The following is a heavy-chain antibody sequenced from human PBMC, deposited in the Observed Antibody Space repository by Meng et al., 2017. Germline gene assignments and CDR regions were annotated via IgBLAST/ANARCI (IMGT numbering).Heavy chain of an antibody. V-gene: IGHV1-18*01. J-gene: IGHJ3*02. Sequence: ASVKVSCKASGYTFTSYGISWVRQAPGQGLEWMGWISAYNGNTNYAQKLQGRVTMTTDTSTSTAYMELRSLRSDDTAVYYCARDGLRADLQNAFDIWGQGTRVTVSS. D-gene: IGHD3/OR15-3a*01. CDR1: GYTFTSYG. CDR3: ARDGLRADLQNAFDI. CDR2: ISAYNGNT.